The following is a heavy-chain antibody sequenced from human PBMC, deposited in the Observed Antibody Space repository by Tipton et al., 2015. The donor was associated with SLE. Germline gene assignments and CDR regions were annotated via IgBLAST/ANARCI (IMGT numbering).Heavy chain of an antibody. Sequence: TLSLTCTVSGGSIDTTTYFWNWIRQPAGKGLEWIGRGFASGTTDYNPSLKSRVTMSVDTSRNQFSLKLSSVTAADTAVYHCVRELDTFDIWGQGTMVTVSS. J-gene: IGHJ3*02. CDR3: VRELDTFDI. CDR1: GGSIDTTTYF. CDR2: GFASGTT. V-gene: IGHV4-61*02.